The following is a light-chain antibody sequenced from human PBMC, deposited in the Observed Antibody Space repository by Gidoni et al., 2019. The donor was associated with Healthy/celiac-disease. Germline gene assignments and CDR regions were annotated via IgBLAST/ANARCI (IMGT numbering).Light chain of an antibody. V-gene: IGKV2-30*01. Sequence: DVVMTQSPLSLPVTLGQPASISCRSRQSLVYSDGNTYLNWFQQGPGQSPRRLIYKVSNRDSGVPDRVSGSGSGTDFTLKISRVEAEDVGVYYCMQGTHWPYTFGQGTKLEIK. CDR2: KVS. J-gene: IGKJ2*01. CDR3: MQGTHWPYT. CDR1: QSLVYSDGNTY.